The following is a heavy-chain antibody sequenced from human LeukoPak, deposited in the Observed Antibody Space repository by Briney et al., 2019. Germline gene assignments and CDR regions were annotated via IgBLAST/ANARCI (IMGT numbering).Heavy chain of an antibody. CDR2: ISSSGGST. V-gene: IGHV3-23*01. Sequence: AGGSLRLSCAASGFTFSNYAMSWVRQAPGKGLEWVSGISSSGGSTNSADSVKGRFTISRDNSKNTVYLQMNSLRAEDTAIYYCAKDHRDGYNFRVGAFDIWGQGTMVTVSS. CDR3: AKDHRDGYNFRVGAFDI. D-gene: IGHD5-24*01. J-gene: IGHJ3*02. CDR1: GFTFSNYA.